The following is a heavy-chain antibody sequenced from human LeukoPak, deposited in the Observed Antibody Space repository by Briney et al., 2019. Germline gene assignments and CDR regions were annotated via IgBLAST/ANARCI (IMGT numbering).Heavy chain of an antibody. J-gene: IGHJ4*02. D-gene: IGHD4-17*01. V-gene: IGHV3-30*02. Sequence: GGSLRLSCAASGFTFSSYGMHWVRQAPGKGLGWVAFIRYDGSNKYYADSVKGRFTISRDNSKNTLYLQMNSLRAEDTAVYYCAKDYGDRYYFDYWGQGTLVTVSS. CDR3: AKDYGDRYYFDY. CDR2: IRYDGSNK. CDR1: GFTFSSYG.